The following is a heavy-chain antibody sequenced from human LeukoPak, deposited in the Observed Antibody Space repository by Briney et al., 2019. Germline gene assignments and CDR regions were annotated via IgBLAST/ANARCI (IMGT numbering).Heavy chain of an antibody. CDR1: GGTFSSYA. CDR3: ARGSPVDTAMVDY. V-gene: IGHV1-69*05. D-gene: IGHD5-18*01. Sequence: ASVKVSCKDSGGTFSSYAISWVRQAPGQGLEWMGGIIPIFGTANYAQKFQGRVTITTDESTSTAYMELSSLRSEDTAVYYCARGSPVDTAMVDYWGQGTLVTVSS. J-gene: IGHJ4*02. CDR2: IIPIFGTA.